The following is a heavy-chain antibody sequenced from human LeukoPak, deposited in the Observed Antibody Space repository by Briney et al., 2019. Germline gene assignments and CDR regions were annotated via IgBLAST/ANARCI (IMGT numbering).Heavy chain of an antibody. D-gene: IGHD5-12*01. Sequence: GGSLRLSCALSGRPFSSSIMHWVRQAPGKGLEWVAGMSFDGSQYYVESVKGRFTISRDNSGNTVYLHMTSLRPEDTAVYFCAREGHTSGFCGAFDIWGQGTTVT. CDR1: GRPFSSSI. CDR3: AREGHTSGFCGAFDI. V-gene: IGHV3-30*03. J-gene: IGHJ3*02. CDR2: MSFDGSQ.